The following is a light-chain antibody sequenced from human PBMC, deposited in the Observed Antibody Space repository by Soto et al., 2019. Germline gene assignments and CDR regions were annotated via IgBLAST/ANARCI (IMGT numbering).Light chain of an antibody. V-gene: IGKV3-20*01. Sequence: IVLTHSPVTLSLSAWERSTLSFGASQSINNYLAWYQQKPGQAPRLLIYGASNRATGIPDRFSGSGSGTDFTLTISRLEPEDFAVYYCQQYGSSPMTFGQGTRLEIK. CDR3: QQYGSSPMT. CDR1: QSINNY. J-gene: IGKJ5*01. CDR2: GAS.